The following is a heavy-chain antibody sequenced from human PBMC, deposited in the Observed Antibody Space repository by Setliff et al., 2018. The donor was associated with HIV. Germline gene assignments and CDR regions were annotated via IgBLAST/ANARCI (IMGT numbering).Heavy chain of an antibody. D-gene: IGHD3-22*01. CDR2: ITPVFGTT. CDR3: ARGGVYYYDSSGWSMDY. V-gene: IGHV1-69*13. Sequence: SVKVSCKASGGTFCSYAISWVRQAPGQGLDWMGGITPVFGTTNYAQKFQGRVTITADESTSTAYMELSSLRSEDTAVYYCARGGVYYYDSSGWSMDYWGQGTLVTVSS. CDR1: GGTFCSYA. J-gene: IGHJ4*02.